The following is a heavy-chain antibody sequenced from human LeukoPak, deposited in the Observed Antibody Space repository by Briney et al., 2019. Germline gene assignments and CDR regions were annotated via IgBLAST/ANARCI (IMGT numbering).Heavy chain of an antibody. CDR1: GGSINSHSYY. CDR2: VYYDGTS. J-gene: IGHJ4*02. V-gene: IGHV4-39*01. D-gene: IGHD5-24*01. Sequence: SETLSLTCTVSGGSINSHSYYWGWIRQPPGKGLEWIGSVYYDGTSYSNPSLKTRAAVLVDTSRDQFSLDLSFVTAADTALYYCVRHISTNTGYFDSCGQGTVVSVSS. CDR3: VRHISTNTGYFDS.